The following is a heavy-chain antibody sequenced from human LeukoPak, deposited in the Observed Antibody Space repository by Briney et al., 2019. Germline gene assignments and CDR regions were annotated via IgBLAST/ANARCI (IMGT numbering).Heavy chain of an antibody. D-gene: IGHD3-10*01. J-gene: IGHJ4*02. CDR3: ARGQLFDY. CDR2: IYHNGST. CDR1: GYSISSGYY. Sequence: SETLSLTCAVSGYSISSGYYWGWIRQPPGKGLEWIGSIYHNGSTYYNPSLKSRVTISVDTSKNHFSLKLSSVTAADTAVYYCARGQLFDYWGQGTLVTVSS. V-gene: IGHV4-38-2*01.